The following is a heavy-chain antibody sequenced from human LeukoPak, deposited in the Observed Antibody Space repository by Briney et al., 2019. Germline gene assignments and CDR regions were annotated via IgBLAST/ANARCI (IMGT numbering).Heavy chain of an antibody. CDR3: ARESAGTSDY. CDR2: IIPILGIA. J-gene: IGHJ4*02. D-gene: IGHD6-13*01. Sequence: ASVKVSCKASGGTFSSYAISWVRQAPGQGLEWMGRIIPILGIANYAQKFQGRVTITADKSTSTAYMELSSLGSEDTAVYYCARESAGTSDYWGQGTLVTVSS. CDR1: GGTFSSYA. V-gene: IGHV1-69*04.